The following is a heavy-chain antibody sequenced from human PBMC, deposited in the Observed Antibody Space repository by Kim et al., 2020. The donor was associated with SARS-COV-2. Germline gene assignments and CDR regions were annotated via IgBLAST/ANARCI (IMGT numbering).Heavy chain of an antibody. D-gene: IGHD5-18*01. J-gene: IGHJ6*02. CDR3: ARLGYSYGPLGYYGMDV. V-gene: IGHV4-59*08. Sequence: LKSRVTISVDTSKNQFSLKLSSVTAADTAVYYCARLGYSYGPLGYYGMDVWGQGTTVTVSS.